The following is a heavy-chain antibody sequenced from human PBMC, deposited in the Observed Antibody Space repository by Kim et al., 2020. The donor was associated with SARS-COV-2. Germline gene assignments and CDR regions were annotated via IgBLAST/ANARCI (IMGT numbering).Heavy chain of an antibody. V-gene: IGHV3-11*01. Sequence: GGSLRLSCAASGFTFSDYYMSWIRQAPGKGLEWVSYISSSGSTIYYADSVKGRFTISRDNAKNSLYLQMNSLRAEDTAVYYCARTTRVGEPYQPLLPYYFDYWGQGTLVTVSS. CDR1: GFTFSDYY. CDR3: ARTTRVGEPYQPLLPYYFDY. J-gene: IGHJ4*02. D-gene: IGHD2-2*01. CDR2: ISSSGSTI.